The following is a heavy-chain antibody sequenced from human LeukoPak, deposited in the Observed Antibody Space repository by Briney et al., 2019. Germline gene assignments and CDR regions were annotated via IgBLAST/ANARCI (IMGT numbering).Heavy chain of an antibody. Sequence: GGSLRLSCAASGFTVSSNYMSWVRQAPGKGLEWVSVIYSGGSTYYADSVKGRFTISRDNPKNTLYLQMNSLRAEDTAVYYCARGGSSSWDDYYYYGMDVWGQGTTATVSS. CDR3: ARGGSSSWDDYYYYGMDV. D-gene: IGHD6-13*01. CDR2: IYSGGST. J-gene: IGHJ6*02. CDR1: GFTVSSNY. V-gene: IGHV3-66*01.